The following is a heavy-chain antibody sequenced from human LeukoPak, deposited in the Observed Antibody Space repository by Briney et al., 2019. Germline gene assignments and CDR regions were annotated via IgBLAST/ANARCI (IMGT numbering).Heavy chain of an antibody. CDR3: GLIGGYAGY. J-gene: IGHJ4*02. Sequence: GGSLRLSCAASGFTFSSYWMHWVRQAPGEGLVRVSRISSDGSDTNYADSVKGRFTISRDNAKNTLFLQMNSLRVEDTAVYYCGLIGGYAGYWGQGTPVTVSS. V-gene: IGHV3-74*01. CDR1: GFTFSSYW. CDR2: ISSDGSDT. D-gene: IGHD5-12*01.